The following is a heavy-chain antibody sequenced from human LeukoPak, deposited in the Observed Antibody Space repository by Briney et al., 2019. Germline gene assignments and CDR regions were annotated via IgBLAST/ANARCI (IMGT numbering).Heavy chain of an antibody. V-gene: IGHV4-4*02. Sequence: SGTPSLTCAVSGGSISSSNWWSWVRQPPGKGLEWIGEIYHSGSTNYNPSLKSRVTISVDKPKNQFSLKLSSVTAAGTAVYYCARAGIFYRLYYYYYMDVWGKGTTVTVSS. CDR3: ARAGIFYRLYYYYYMDV. J-gene: IGHJ6*03. CDR2: IYHSGST. CDR1: GGSISSSNW. D-gene: IGHD3-16*02.